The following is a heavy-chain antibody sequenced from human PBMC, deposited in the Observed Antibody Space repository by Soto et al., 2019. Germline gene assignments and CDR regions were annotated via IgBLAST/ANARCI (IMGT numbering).Heavy chain of an antibody. CDR1: GFTFSSYA. CDR2: ISYDGSNK. Sequence: LRLSCAASGFTFSSYAMHWVRQAPGKGLEWVAFISYDGSNKYYADSVKGRFTISRDNSKNTLYLQMNSLRAEDTAVYYCARGRWNWNYGVSGLDNYYYGMDVWGQGTTVTVSS. CDR3: ARGRWNWNYGVSGLDNYYYGMDV. D-gene: IGHD1-7*01. V-gene: IGHV3-30-3*01. J-gene: IGHJ6*02.